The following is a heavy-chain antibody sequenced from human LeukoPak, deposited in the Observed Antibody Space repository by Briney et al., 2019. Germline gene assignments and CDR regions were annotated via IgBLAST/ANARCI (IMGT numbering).Heavy chain of an antibody. D-gene: IGHD6-13*01. Sequence: GASVKVSCKASGYTFTSYGISWVRQAPGQGLEWMGWISAYNGNTNYAQNLQDRVFMNTDTSTSTAYMEPRSLRSDDTAVYYCVRYPLSYSGNWHYYFDYWGQGTLVTVSS. J-gene: IGHJ4*02. CDR1: GYTFTSYG. CDR3: VRYPLSYSGNWHYYFDY. CDR2: ISAYNGNT. V-gene: IGHV1-18*04.